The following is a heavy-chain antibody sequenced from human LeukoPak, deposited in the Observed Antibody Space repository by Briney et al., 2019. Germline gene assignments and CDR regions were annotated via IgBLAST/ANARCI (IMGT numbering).Heavy chain of an antibody. CDR1: GLTASHNVNNA. D-gene: IGHD2-15*01. CDR3: VKYPAGGGYFDY. V-gene: IGHV3-23*01. CDR2: ITTSGST. Sequence: RPGGSLRLSCAASGLTASHNVNNAMSWVRHAPGKGLEWVSGITTSGSTYYADSVKGRFTISRDNSKNTLYLQMNSLRAEDTAVYYCVKYPAGGGYFDYWGQGTLVTVSS. J-gene: IGHJ4*02.